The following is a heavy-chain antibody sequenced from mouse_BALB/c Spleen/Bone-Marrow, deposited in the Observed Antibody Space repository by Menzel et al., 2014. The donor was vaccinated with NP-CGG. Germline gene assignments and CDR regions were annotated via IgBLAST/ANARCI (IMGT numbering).Heavy chain of an antibody. CDR3: ASYVYGYYFDY. D-gene: IGHD2-2*01. V-gene: IGHV14-3*02. Sequence: VQLQQPGAELVKPGASVKLSCTASGFNIKDTYMHWVKQRPEQGLEWIGRIDPANGNTKYDPKFQGKATITADTSSNTAYLQLSSPTSEDTAVYYCASYVYGYYFDYWGQGTTLTVSS. CDR1: GFNIKDTY. CDR2: IDPANGNT. J-gene: IGHJ2*01.